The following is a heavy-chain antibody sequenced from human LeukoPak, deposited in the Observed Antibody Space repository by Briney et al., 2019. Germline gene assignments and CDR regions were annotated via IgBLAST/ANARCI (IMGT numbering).Heavy chain of an antibody. V-gene: IGHV4-59*08. CDR3: ARAQVGIVGATEFAY. CDR1: GGSISSNY. D-gene: IGHD1-26*01. J-gene: IGHJ4*02. Sequence: SETLSLTCTVSGGSISSNYWSWIRQPPGKGLEWIGYIYYSGSTKYNPPLKSRVTISVDTSKNQFSLRLSSVTAADTAVYYCARAQVGIVGATEFAYWGQGTLVTVSS. CDR2: IYYSGST.